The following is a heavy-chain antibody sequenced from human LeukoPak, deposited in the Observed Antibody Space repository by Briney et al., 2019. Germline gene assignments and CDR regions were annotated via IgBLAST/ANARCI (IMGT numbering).Heavy chain of an antibody. Sequence: GGSLRLSCAASGFAFSSYAMSCVRQGPGKGLEWVSSISGSGESTYYADSVKGRFTISRDNSKNTLYLQMNSLRAEDTAVYYCARDRVSDWLWFGDPESTSDGMDVWGQGATVMVS. CDR1: GFAFSSYA. CDR3: ARDRVSDWLWFGDPESTSDGMDV. D-gene: IGHD3-10*01. V-gene: IGHV3-23*01. CDR2: ISGSGEST. J-gene: IGHJ6*02.